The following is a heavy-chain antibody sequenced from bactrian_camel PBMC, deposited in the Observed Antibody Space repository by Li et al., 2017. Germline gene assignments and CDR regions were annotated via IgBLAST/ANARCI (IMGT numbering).Heavy chain of an antibody. V-gene: IGHV3S53*01. J-gene: IGHJ4*01. CDR2: IDSDGMT. CDR1: EDKYANQC. D-gene: IGHD3*01. Sequence: QLVESGGGSVQAGGSLRLSCASSEDKYANQCMAWFRQAPGKEREAVAVIDSDGMTIYGDSVKGRFTISKDSGKLALSLQMSSLKPEDTAMYYCASAAAGEVDCFSGSSQTGQGTQVTVS.